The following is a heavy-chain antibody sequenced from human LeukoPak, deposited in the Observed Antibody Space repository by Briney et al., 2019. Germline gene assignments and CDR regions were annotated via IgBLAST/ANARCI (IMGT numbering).Heavy chain of an antibody. CDR2: IYYSGNT. CDR1: GGSISSYY. D-gene: IGHD3-10*01. Sequence: SETLSLTCTVSGGSISSYYWSWIRQPPGKGLEWIGYIYYSGNTNYNSSLESRVTISVDTSKNQFSLRLNTVTAADTAVYYCVRGRAWFDPWGQGTLVTVSS. CDR3: VRGRAWFDP. V-gene: IGHV4-59*01. J-gene: IGHJ5*02.